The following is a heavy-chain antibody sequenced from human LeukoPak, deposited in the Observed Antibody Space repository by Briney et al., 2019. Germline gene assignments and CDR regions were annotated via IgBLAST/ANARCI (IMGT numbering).Heavy chain of an antibody. Sequence: ASVKVSCKASGYTFTSYDINWVRQATGQGLEWMEWMNPNSGNTGYAQKFQGRVTMTRNTSISTAYMELSSLRSEDTAVYYCARGPSYYYDSSGYHRPYYYYYMDVWGKGTAVTVSS. CDR1: GYTFTSYD. CDR3: ARGPSYYYDSSGYHRPYYYYYMDV. CDR2: MNPNSGNT. D-gene: IGHD3-22*01. V-gene: IGHV1-8*01. J-gene: IGHJ6*03.